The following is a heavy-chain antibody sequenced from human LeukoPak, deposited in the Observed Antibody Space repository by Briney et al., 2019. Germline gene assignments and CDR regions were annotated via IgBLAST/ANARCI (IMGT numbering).Heavy chain of an antibody. Sequence: PSETLSLTCTVSGGSISSYYWSWIRQPPGKGLEWIGYIHYSGRTNYNPSLKSRVTISVDTSKNQFSLKLRSVTAADTAVYYCAGVGVAAPYYLDYWGQGTLVTVSS. CDR2: IHYSGRT. J-gene: IGHJ4*02. V-gene: IGHV4-59*01. CDR3: AGVGVAAPYYLDY. CDR1: GGSISSYY. D-gene: IGHD2-15*01.